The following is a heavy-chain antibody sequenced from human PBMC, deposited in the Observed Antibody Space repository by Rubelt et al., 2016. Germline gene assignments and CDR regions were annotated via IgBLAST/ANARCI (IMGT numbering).Heavy chain of an antibody. CDR1: GGSFSGYY. J-gene: IGHJ1*01. CDR2: INPRGGT. CDR3: ASQGYSSGWSAEYFQH. Sequence: GGSFSGYYGSWVRQPPGKGLEWIGEINPRGGTDYTPSLKSRVTISVDTSKNQFSLKLSSVTAADTAVYYCASQGYSSGWSAEYFQHWGQGTLVTVSS. V-gene: IGHV4-34*01. D-gene: IGHD6-19*01.